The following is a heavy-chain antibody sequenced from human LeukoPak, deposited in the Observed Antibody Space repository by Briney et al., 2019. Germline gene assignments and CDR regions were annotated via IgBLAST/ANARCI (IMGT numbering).Heavy chain of an antibody. CDR2: ISYDGSNK. CDR3: ARDITIPFHYDFWSGPQQPNYYYYYDMDV. Sequence: PGGSLRLSCAASGFTFSSYAMHWVRQAPGKGLEWVAVISYDGSNKYYADSVKGRFTISRDNSKNTLYLQMNSLRAEDTAVYYCARDITIPFHYDFWSGPQQPNYYYYYDMDVWGQGTTVTVSS. V-gene: IGHV3-30-3*01. D-gene: IGHD3-3*01. CDR1: GFTFSSYA. J-gene: IGHJ6*02.